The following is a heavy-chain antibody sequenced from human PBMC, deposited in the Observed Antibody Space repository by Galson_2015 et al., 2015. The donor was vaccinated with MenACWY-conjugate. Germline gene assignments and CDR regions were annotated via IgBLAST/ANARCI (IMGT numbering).Heavy chain of an antibody. J-gene: IGHJ6*02. CDR2: ISDGGGYI. CDR1: GFTFSTYV. Sequence: SLRLSCAASGFTFSTYVMNWGRQAPGKGLEWVSNISDGGGYIYYADSVKGRFTISRDNSRNTLFLQMNSLRADDTAVYFCARSSGMDVWGQGTSVTVSS. V-gene: IGHV3-23*01. CDR3: ARSSGMDV.